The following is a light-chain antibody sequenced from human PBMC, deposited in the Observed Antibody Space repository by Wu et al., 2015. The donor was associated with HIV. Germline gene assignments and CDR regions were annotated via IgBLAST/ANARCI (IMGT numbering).Light chain of an antibody. Sequence: DIQMTQSPSTLSASVGDRVTITCRASQSISSWLAWYQQKPGKAPKLLIYKASSLESGVPSRFSGSGSGTEFTLTISSLQPDDFATYYCQQYNSWTFSQGTKVEIK. CDR3: QQYNSWT. J-gene: IGKJ1*01. CDR2: KAS. V-gene: IGKV1-5*03. CDR1: QSISSW.